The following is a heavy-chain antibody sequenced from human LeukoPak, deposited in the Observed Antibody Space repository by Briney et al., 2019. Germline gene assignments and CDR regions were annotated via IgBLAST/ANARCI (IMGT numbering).Heavy chain of an antibody. CDR2: ISGDETYT. V-gene: IGHV3-74*01. CDR1: GFTFSSDF. CDR3: VREDNAFNI. J-gene: IGHJ3*02. Sequence: PGGSLRLSCVASGFTFSSDFMHWIRQAPGEGLMWVSQISGDETYTNYADSVKGRFTISRDNAKNTLYLQMNSLGAEDTAIYYCVREDNAFNIWGQGTLVTVSS.